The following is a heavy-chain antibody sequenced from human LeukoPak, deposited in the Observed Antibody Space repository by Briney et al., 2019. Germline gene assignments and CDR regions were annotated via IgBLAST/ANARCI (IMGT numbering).Heavy chain of an antibody. V-gene: IGHV3-21*01. CDR3: ARVYGGSYYYYYYMDV. CDR2: ISSSSSYI. Sequence: PGGSLRLSCAASGFTFSSYSMNWVRQAPGKGLEWVSSISSSSSYIYYADSVKGRFTISRDNAKNSLYLQMNSLRAEDTAVYYCARVYGGSYYYYYYMDVWGKGTTVTISS. J-gene: IGHJ6*03. D-gene: IGHD1-26*01. CDR1: GFTFSSYS.